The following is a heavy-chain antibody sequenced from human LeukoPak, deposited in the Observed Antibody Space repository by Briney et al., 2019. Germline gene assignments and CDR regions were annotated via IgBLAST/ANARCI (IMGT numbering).Heavy chain of an antibody. CDR2: TYYRSKWYN. CDR3: ASPGYPSTCPFDC. CDR1: GDSVSSNSVA. Sequence: SQTLSLTCAISGDSVSSNSVAWNWIRQSPSRGLEWLGRTYYRSKWYNDYAVSVKSRITINPDTSENQFSLQLNSVTPEDTAVYYWASPGYPSTCPFDCWGQGPLATVPS. V-gene: IGHV6-1*01. D-gene: IGHD6-13*01. J-gene: IGHJ4*02.